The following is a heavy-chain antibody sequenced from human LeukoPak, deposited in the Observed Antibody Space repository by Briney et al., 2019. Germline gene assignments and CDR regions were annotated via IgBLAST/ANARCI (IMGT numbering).Heavy chain of an antibody. CDR2: INHSGST. J-gene: IGHJ4*02. Sequence: SETLSLTCTVSGGSISGYYWSWIRQPPGKGLEWIGEINHSGSTNYNPSLKSRVTISVDTSKNQFSLKLSSVTAADTAVYYCARGQRRSKIDYWGQGTLVTVSS. CDR1: GGSISGYY. CDR3: ARGQRRSKIDY. V-gene: IGHV4-34*01.